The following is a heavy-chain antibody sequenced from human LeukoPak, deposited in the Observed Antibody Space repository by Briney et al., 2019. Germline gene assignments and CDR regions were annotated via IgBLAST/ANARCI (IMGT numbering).Heavy chain of an antibody. Sequence: SETLSLTCTVSGGSISSYYWSWIRQPPGKGLEWIGYIYYSGSTNYNPSLKSRVTISVDASKNQFSPKLSSVTAADTAVYYCARGGSYYGYFDYWGQGTLVTVSS. V-gene: IGHV4-59*01. CDR3: ARGGSYYGYFDY. D-gene: IGHD1-26*01. J-gene: IGHJ4*02. CDR2: IYYSGST. CDR1: GGSISSYY.